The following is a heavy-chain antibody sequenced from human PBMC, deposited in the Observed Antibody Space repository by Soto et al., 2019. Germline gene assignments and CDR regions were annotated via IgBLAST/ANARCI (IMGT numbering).Heavy chain of an antibody. V-gene: IGHV4-4*07. CDR3: ARDLYYYDSSGHFQWYFDY. CDR1: GGAMSSYY. CDR2: IYASGST. Sequence: SETLSLTCTVSGGAMSSYYWSWIRQPAGKGLEWIGHIYASGSTNYNPSLKSRVTMSVDTSKSQFSLRLNSVTAADTAAYYCARDLYYYDSSGHFQWYFDYWGQGTLVTVSS. J-gene: IGHJ4*02. D-gene: IGHD3-22*01.